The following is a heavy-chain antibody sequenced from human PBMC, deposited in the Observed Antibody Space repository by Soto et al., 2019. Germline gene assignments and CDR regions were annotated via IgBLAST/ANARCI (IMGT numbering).Heavy chain of an antibody. D-gene: IGHD3-10*01. CDR3: ARPDYGSGSYPDY. J-gene: IGHJ4*02. CDR2: ISYDGSNK. CDR1: GFTFSSYA. Sequence: QVQLVESGGGVVQPGRSLRLSCAASGFTFSSYAMQWVRQAPGKRLEWVAVISYDGSNKYYADSVKGRFTISRDNSKNTLYLQMNSLRAEDTAVYYCARPDYGSGSYPDYWGQGTLVTVSS. V-gene: IGHV3-30-3*01.